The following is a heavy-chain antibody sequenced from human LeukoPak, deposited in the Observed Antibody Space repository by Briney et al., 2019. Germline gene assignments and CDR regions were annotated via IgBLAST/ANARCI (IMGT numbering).Heavy chain of an antibody. V-gene: IGHV3-74*01. Sequence: PGGALRLSCAACGFTFSSYWMHWVRQAPGKGLVWVSRINSDGSSTSYADSVKGRFTISRDNAKNTLYLQMNSLRAEDTAVYYCARAFRNYYDSSGYYDYYYYMDVWGKGTTVTVSS. D-gene: IGHD3-22*01. CDR2: INSDGSST. CDR3: ARAFRNYYDSSGYYDYYYYMDV. J-gene: IGHJ6*03. CDR1: GFTFSSYW.